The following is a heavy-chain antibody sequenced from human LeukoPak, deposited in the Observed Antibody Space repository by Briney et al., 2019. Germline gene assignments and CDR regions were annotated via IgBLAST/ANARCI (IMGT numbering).Heavy chain of an antibody. J-gene: IGHJ4*02. Sequence: GGSLRLSCAASGFTFSSYSMNWVRQAPGKGLEWVSSISTSGTRIYYADSVKGRFTISRDNAKNSLYLQMNSLRAEDTALYYCARDPVCGGDCFVDYWGQGTLVTVSS. V-gene: IGHV3-21*01. CDR2: ISTSGTRI. D-gene: IGHD2-21*02. CDR1: GFTFSSYS. CDR3: ARDPVCGGDCFVDY.